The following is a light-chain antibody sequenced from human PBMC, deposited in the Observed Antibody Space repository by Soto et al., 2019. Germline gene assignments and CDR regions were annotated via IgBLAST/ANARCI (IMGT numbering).Light chain of an antibody. V-gene: IGLV2-11*01. Sequence: QSALTQPRSVSGSPGQSVTISCTGTSSDVGGYNFVSWYQQHPGKAPKLMIYDVTGRPSGVPDRFSGSKSGNTASLTISGLQAEDEADYYCCSYAGSYTPVVFGGGTQLTVL. CDR3: CSYAGSYTPVV. J-gene: IGLJ2*01. CDR1: SSDVGGYNF. CDR2: DVT.